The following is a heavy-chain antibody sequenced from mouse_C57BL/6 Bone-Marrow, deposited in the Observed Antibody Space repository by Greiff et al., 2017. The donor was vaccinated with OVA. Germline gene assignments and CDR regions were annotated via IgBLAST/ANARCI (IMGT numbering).Heavy chain of an antibody. J-gene: IGHJ3*01. CDR2: IDPENGDT. Sequence: EVQLQQSGAELVRPGASVKLSCTASGFNIKDDYMHWVKQRPEQGLEWIGWIDPENGDTEYASKFQGKAPITADKSSNTAYLQLSSLTSEDTAVYYYTTAPLITTPFAYWGQGTLVTVSA. V-gene: IGHV14-4*01. D-gene: IGHD1-1*01. CDR1: GFNIKDDY. CDR3: TTAPLITTPFAY.